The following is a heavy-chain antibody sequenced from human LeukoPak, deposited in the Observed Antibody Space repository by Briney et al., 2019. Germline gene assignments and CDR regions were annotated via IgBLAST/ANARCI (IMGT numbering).Heavy chain of an antibody. CDR1: GGSISSYY. V-gene: IGHV4-59*12. Sequence: ASETLSLTCTVSGGSISSYYWSWIRQVPGKGLEWIGSLYYRGSTYYNPSLKSRVTILVDTSKNQFSLKLSSVTAADTAVYYCARETRNYYDSSGYYVFDYWGQGTLVTVSS. J-gene: IGHJ4*02. D-gene: IGHD3-22*01. CDR2: LYYRGST. CDR3: ARETRNYYDSSGYYVFDY.